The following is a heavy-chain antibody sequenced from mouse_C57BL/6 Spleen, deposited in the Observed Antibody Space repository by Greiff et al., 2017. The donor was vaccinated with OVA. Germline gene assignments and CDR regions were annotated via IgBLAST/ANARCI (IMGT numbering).Heavy chain of an antibody. CDR1: GYSITSGYY. CDR3: ATIYDGYPYYAMDY. J-gene: IGHJ4*01. D-gene: IGHD2-3*01. CDR2: ISYDGSN. Sequence: EVKLMESGPGLVKPSQSLSLTCSVTGYSITSGYYWNWIRQFPGNKLEWMGYISYDGSNNYNPSLKNRISITRDTSKNQFFLKLNSVTTEDTATYYCATIYDGYPYYAMDYWGQGTSVTVSS. V-gene: IGHV3-6*01.